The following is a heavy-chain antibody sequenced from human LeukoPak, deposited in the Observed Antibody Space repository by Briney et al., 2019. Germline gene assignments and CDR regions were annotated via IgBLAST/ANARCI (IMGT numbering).Heavy chain of an antibody. CDR1: GFTFGNYA. CDR2: IKEDGTET. J-gene: IGHJ4*02. D-gene: IGHD5-24*01. V-gene: IGHV3-7*03. CDR3: AKEGRSLQTY. Sequence: GGSLRLSCEASGFTFGNYAMNWVRQAPGKGLEWVANIKEDGTETYYVDSVKGRFTIPRDNAKNSLYLQMNSLRVEDTAVYYCAKEGRSLQTYWGQGTLVTVSS.